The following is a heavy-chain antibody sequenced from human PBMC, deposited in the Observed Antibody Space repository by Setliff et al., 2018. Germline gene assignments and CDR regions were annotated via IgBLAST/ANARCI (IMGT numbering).Heavy chain of an antibody. CDR1: GGTFSSYA. CDR2: IIPIFGTA. CDR3: ARGITGTTNYYYGMDA. D-gene: IGHD1-7*01. J-gene: IGHJ6*02. Sequence: GASVKVSCKASGGTFSSYAISWVRQAPGQGLEWMGGIIPIFGTANYAQKFQGGVTITTDESTSTAYMELSSLRSEDTAVYYCARGITGTTNYYYGMDAWGQGTTVTVSS. V-gene: IGHV1-69*05.